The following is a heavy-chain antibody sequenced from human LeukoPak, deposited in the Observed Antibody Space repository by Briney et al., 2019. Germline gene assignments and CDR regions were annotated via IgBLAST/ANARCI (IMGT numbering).Heavy chain of an antibody. V-gene: IGHV3-7*01. CDR3: AEGTAG. CDR1: GFTFSRHW. Sequence: GGSLRLSCATSGFTFSRHWMSWVRQAPGKGLEWVANINQDGSGKYYVDSVKGRFTISRDNAKNSLYLQMNSLRSEDTAIYYCAEGTAGWGQGTLVTVSS. J-gene: IGHJ1*01. D-gene: IGHD2-8*02. CDR2: INQDGSGK.